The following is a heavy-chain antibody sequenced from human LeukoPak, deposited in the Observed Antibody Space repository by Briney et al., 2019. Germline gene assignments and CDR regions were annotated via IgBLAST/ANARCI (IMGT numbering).Heavy chain of an antibody. CDR3: ARGGYSGYDLMGDYFDY. V-gene: IGHV4-4*02. D-gene: IGHD5-12*01. CDR1: GGSISSNNW. J-gene: IGHJ4*02. CDR2: IYHSRSP. Sequence: RSSETLSLTCAVSGGSISSNNWWGWVRQPPGKGLEWIGEIYHSRSPNYNPSLKSRVTISVDKSRNHFSLNLSSVTAADTAVYYCARGGYSGYDLMGDYFDYWGQGTLVTVSS.